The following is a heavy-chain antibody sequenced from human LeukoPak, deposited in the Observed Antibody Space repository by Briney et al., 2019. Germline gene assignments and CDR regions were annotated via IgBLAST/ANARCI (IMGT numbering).Heavy chain of an antibody. CDR2: ISPYNGNT. V-gene: IGHV1-18*01. CDR1: GYSFTSYG. D-gene: IGHD3-10*01. J-gene: IGHJ4*02. CDR3: ARDYYGSGTETEY. Sequence: ASVEVSCKGSGYSFTSYGIIWVRQAPGQGLEWVGWISPYNGNTNYAQKLQGRVTMTTDTSTSTAYMELRSLRSDDTAVYYCARDYYGSGTETEYWGQGTLVTVSS.